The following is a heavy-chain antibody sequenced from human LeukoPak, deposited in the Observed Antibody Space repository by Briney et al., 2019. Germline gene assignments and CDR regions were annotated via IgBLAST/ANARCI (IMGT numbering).Heavy chain of an antibody. CDR1: GFTVSSNY. CDR2: IYSGGST. CDR3: AGVLPAASRPGFGP. V-gene: IGHV3-53*01. J-gene: IGHJ5*02. Sequence: TGGSLRLSCAASGFTVSSNYMSWVRQAPGKGLEWVSVIYSGGSTYYADSVKGRFTISRDNSKNTLYLQMNSLRAEDTAVYYCAGVLPAASRPGFGPWGQGTLVTVSS. D-gene: IGHD2-2*01.